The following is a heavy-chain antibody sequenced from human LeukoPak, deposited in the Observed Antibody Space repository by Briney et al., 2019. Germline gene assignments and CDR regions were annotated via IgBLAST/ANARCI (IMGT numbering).Heavy chain of an antibody. CDR1: GGSFSGYF. Sequence: SETLSLTCAVYGGSFSGYFWTWFRKPPGKGLEWIGEINPSGTTKYHPSLKSRVTISGDTSKNQISLELSAVTAADTAVYYCATSKWFGIETEYWGQGTLVTVSS. CDR3: ATSKWFGIETEY. J-gene: IGHJ4*02. D-gene: IGHD3-10*01. CDR2: INPSGTT. V-gene: IGHV4-34*01.